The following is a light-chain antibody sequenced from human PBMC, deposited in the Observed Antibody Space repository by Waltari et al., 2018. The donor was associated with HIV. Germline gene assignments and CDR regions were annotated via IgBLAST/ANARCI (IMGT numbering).Light chain of an antibody. Sequence: QSVVTQPPSASGTPGQRVSMSCSGSASNIGRNTVNWYQYLPQTAPKLLIYNNEERPSGVPDRFSASKTGTSASLDISGLQSEDEAEYYCATWDDGLSGWVFGGGTKLTVL. CDR3: ATWDDGLSGWV. CDR2: NNE. V-gene: IGLV1-44*01. J-gene: IGLJ3*02. CDR1: ASNIGRNT.